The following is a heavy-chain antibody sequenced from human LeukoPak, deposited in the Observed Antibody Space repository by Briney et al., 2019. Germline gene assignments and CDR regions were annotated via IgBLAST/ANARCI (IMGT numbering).Heavy chain of an antibody. CDR1: GFTFSSYW. D-gene: IGHD6-13*01. CDR3: ARFKSYGSSCIDY. V-gene: IGHV3-7*01. J-gene: IGHJ4*02. CDR2: IKQDGSEK. Sequence: GGSLRLSCAASGFTFSSYWMSWVRQAPGRGLEWVANIKQDGSEKYYVDSVKGRFTISRDNAKNSLYLQMNSLRAEDTAVYYCARFKSYGSSCIDYWGQGTLVTVSS.